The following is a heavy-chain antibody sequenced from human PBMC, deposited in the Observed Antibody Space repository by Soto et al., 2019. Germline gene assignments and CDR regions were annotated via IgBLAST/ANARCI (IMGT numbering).Heavy chain of an antibody. Sequence: GASVKVSCKASGGTFSSYAISWVRQAPGQGLEWMGGIIPIFGTANYAQKFQGRVTITADESTSTAHMELSSLRSEDTAVYYCASMTTVTRAFDIWGQGTMVTVSS. V-gene: IGHV1-69*13. CDR2: IIPIFGTA. D-gene: IGHD4-17*01. CDR3: ASMTTVTRAFDI. J-gene: IGHJ3*02. CDR1: GGTFSSYA.